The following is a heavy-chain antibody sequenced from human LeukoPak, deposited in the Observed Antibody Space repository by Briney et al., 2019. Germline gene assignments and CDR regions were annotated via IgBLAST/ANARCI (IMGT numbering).Heavy chain of an antibody. V-gene: IGHV1-18*01. J-gene: IGHJ4*02. CDR3: ARVGRGYVDY. CDR1: GGTFSSYA. CDR2: ISAYNGNT. Sequence: GASVKVSFKASGGTFSSYAISWVRQAPGQRLEWMGWISAYNGNTNYAQKLQGRVTMTTDTSTRKAYMELRSLRSDDTAVYYCARVGRGYVDYWGQGPLVTVSS.